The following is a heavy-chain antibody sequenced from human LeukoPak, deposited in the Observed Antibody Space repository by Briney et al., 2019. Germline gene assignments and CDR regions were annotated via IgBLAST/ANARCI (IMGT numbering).Heavy chain of an antibody. J-gene: IGHJ4*02. CDR3: ARHYYGSGIR. V-gene: IGHV4-59*08. Sequence: SETLSLTCTVSGGSISSYYWSWIRQLPGKGLEWIGYIYYSGSTNYNPSLKSRVTISVDTSKNQFSLKLSSVTAADTAVYYCARHYYGSGIRWGQGTLVTVSS. CDR1: GGSISSYY. CDR2: IYYSGST. D-gene: IGHD3-10*01.